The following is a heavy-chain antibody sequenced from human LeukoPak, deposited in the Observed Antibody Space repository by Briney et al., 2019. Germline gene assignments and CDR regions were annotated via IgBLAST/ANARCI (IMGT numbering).Heavy chain of an antibody. V-gene: IGHV3-7*01. D-gene: IGHD6-13*01. CDR2: IKQDGSEK. CDR3: ATSGYSSSWYFG. Sequence: GGSLRLSCAASGFTFSSYWMSWVRQAPGKGLEWVANIKQDGSEKYYVDPVKGRFTISRDNAKNSLYLQMNSLRAEDTAVYYCATSGYSSSWYFGWGQGTLVTVSS. J-gene: IGHJ4*02. CDR1: GFTFSSYW.